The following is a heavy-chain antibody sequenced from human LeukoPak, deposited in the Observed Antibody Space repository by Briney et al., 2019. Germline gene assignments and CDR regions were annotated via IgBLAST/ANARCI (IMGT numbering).Heavy chain of an antibody. D-gene: IGHD4-17*01. Sequence: ASVKVSCKASGYTFTSYGISWVRQAPGQGLEWMGWISAYNGNTNYAQKLQGRVTMTTDTSTSTAYMELRSLRSDDTAVYYCARVSYEERVYGDYVDYYYYYMDVWGKGTTVTVSS. CDR1: GYTFTSYG. CDR2: ISAYNGNT. V-gene: IGHV1-18*01. CDR3: ARVSYEERVYGDYVDYYYYYMDV. J-gene: IGHJ6*03.